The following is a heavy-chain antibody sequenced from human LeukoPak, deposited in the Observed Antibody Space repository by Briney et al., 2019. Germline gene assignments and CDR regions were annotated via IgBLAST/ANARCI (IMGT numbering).Heavy chain of an antibody. V-gene: IGHV4-39*02. J-gene: IGHJ4*02. CDR3: AKEAAQYYFDY. D-gene: IGHD6-25*01. Sequence: NPSETLSLTCTVSGGSISSSSYYWGWIRQPPGKGLEWIGSIYYSGSTYYNPSLKSRVTISVDTSKNQFSLKLSSVTAADTAVYYCAKEAAQYYFDYWGQGTLVTVSS. CDR2: IYYSGST. CDR1: GGSISSSSYY.